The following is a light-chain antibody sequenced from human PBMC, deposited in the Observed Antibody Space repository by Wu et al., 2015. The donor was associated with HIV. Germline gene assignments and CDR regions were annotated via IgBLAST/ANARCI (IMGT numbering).Light chain of an antibody. J-gene: IGKJ1*01. CDR3: LQNYHYPWT. CDR2: LAS. CDR1: QRISKW. V-gene: IGKV1-5*03. Sequence: IQMTQSPSTLSASVGDRVTITCRASQRISKWLAWYQQKPGRAPKLLIYLASTLQSGVPSRFSGSGSGTEFTLTISSLRPEDFATYYCLQNYHYPWTFGQGTKVEAK.